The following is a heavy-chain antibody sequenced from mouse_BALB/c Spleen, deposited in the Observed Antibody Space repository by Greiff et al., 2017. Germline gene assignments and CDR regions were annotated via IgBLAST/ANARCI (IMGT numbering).Heavy chain of an antibody. CDR2: ISSGGST. J-gene: IGHJ3*01. V-gene: IGHV5-6-5*01. CDR1: GFTFSSYA. CDR3: ARGGEAWFAY. Sequence: EVKLVESGGGLVKPGGSLKLSCAASGFTFSSYAMSWVRQTPEKRLEWVASISSGGSTYYPDSVKGRFTISRDNARNILYLQMSSLRSEDTAMYYCARGGEAWFAYWGQGTLVTVSA.